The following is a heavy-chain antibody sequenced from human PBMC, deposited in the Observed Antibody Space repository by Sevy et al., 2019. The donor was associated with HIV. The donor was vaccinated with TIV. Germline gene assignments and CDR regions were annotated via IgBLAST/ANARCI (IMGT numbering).Heavy chain of an antibody. Sequence: GGSLRLSCAASGFTFSSYGMHWVRRAPGKGLEWVALTWYDGSTKFYADSVKGRFTISRDNSKNILSLQMNSLRADDTVVYYCARVRSIYVDTTHYYAMDVWGQGTTVTVSS. CDR1: GFTFSSYG. D-gene: IGHD5-18*01. CDR3: ARVRSIYVDTTHYYAMDV. CDR2: TWYDGSTK. V-gene: IGHV3-33*01. J-gene: IGHJ6*02.